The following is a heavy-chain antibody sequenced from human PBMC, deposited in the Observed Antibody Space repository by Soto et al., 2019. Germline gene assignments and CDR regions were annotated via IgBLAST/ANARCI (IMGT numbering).Heavy chain of an antibody. Sequence: EVHLVESGGGLVQTGGSLRLSCAISESTVSRDWMNWVRQAPGKGLEWVAHVNQDGSQKYYVDSVKGRFTISRDNAKKSLYLQMNSLRAGDTAIYYCSGGVGDAFWGQGTQVTVSS. J-gene: IGHJ4*02. CDR3: SGGVGDAF. V-gene: IGHV3-7*04. D-gene: IGHD1-26*01. CDR2: VNQDGSQK. CDR1: ESTVSRDW.